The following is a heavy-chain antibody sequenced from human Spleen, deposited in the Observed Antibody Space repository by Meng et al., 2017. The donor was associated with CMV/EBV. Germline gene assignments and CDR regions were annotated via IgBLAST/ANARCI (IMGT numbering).Heavy chain of an antibody. Sequence: GGSLRLSCAASGFTFSSYSMNWVRQAPGKGLEWVSSISSSSSYIYYADSVKGRFTISRDNAKNSLYLQMNSLRAEDTAVYYCARNYYDLTGYFSIPGFDYWGQGTLVTVSS. CDR1: GFTFSSYS. D-gene: IGHD3-22*01. CDR2: ISSSSSYI. CDR3: ARNYYDLTGYFSIPGFDY. J-gene: IGHJ4*02. V-gene: IGHV3-21*01.